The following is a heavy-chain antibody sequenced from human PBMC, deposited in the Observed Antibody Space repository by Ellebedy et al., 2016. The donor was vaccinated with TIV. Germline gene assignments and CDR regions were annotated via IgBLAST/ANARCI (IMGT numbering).Heavy chain of an antibody. D-gene: IGHD6-19*01. J-gene: IGHJ4*02. CDR3: ARGQAVAGSHFDY. CDR2: ISGDGQHT. V-gene: IGHV3-21*01. CDR1: GFTSNNYA. Sequence: PGGSLRLSCVASGFTSNNYAMSWVRQAPGNGLEWVSTISGDGQHTHYADSVKGRFTISRDNAKNSLYLEMNSLKVEDTAVYYCARGQAVAGSHFDYWGQGTLVTVSS.